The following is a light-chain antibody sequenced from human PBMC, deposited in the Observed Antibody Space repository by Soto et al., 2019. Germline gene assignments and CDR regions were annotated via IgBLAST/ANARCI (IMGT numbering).Light chain of an antibody. CDR2: KAS. V-gene: IGKV1-5*03. CDR3: KQFYRYPWT. CDR1: QSVDTC. Sequence: DIQMTQSPSTLSASVGDRVTITCRASQSVDTCLAWYQQKPGKAPHLLIYKASSLETGVPSRFSGSASVTQFTLTISSLQPDDFATYYSKQFYRYPWTFGQGTKVEIK. J-gene: IGKJ1*01.